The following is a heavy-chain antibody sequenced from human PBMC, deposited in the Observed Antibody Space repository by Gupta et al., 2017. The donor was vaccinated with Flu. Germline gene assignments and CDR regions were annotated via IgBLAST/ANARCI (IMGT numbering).Heavy chain of an antibody. V-gene: IGHV3-9*01. D-gene: IGHD2-2*01. CDR2: INWKSESK. CDR3: AKGGCSSISCSPQYKWFAP. Sequence: EVQLVESGGGLVQPGRSLRLSCTASGFSFDDYAMHWVRQAPGKGLEWVSGINWKSESKGYADSVKGRFTISRDNAKNSLYLQMNSLRAEDTALYYCAKGGCSSISCSPQYKWFAPWGQGTLVTVSS. CDR1: GFSFDDYA. J-gene: IGHJ5*02.